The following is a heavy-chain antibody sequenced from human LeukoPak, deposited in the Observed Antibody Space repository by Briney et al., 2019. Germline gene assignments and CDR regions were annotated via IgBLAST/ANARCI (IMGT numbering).Heavy chain of an antibody. V-gene: IGHV3-74*01. CDR1: GFTFSSHW. J-gene: IGHJ4*02. CDR3: ARGGTWGTIDY. CDR2: IDSDGSDT. D-gene: IGHD1-7*01. Sequence: GGSLRLSCAASGFTFSSHWMHWVRQVPGKGLVWVSRIDSDGSDTIYADSVEGRFTISRDNAKNTVYVQMDSLRVDDTAVYYCARGGTWGTIDYWGQGTPVTVSS.